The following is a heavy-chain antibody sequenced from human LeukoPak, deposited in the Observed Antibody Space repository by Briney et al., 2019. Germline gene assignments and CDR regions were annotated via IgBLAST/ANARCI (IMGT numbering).Heavy chain of an antibody. J-gene: IGHJ4*02. CDR2: ISSSSSTI. D-gene: IGHD6-13*01. V-gene: IGHV3-48*01. Sequence: GGSLRLSCAASGFTFSSYSMNWVRQAPGKGLEWVSYISSSSSTIYYADSVKGRFTISRDNAKNSLYLQMNSPRAEDTAVYYCARSYSSSWYYFDYWGQGTLVTVSS. CDR1: GFTFSSYS. CDR3: ARSYSSSWYYFDY.